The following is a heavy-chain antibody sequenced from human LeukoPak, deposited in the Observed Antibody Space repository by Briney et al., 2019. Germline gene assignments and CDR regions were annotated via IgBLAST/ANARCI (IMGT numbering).Heavy chain of an antibody. CDR2: IYYSGST. CDR3: ASIGGYCSSTSCSTGDY. Sequence: SETLSLTCTVSGGSIRPYYWGWIRQPPGKGLEWIGSIYYSGSTYYNPSLKSRVTISVDTSKNQFSLKLSSVTAADTAVYYCASIGGYCSSTSCSTGDYWGQGTLVTVSS. CDR1: GGSIRPYY. J-gene: IGHJ4*02. V-gene: IGHV4-39*01. D-gene: IGHD2-2*01.